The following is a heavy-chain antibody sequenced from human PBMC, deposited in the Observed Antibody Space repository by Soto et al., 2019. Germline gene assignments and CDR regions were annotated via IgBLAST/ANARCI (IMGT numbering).Heavy chain of an antibody. Sequence: GASVKVSCKASGGTFSSYAISWVRQAPGQGLEWMGGIIPIFGTANYAQKFQGRVTITADESTSTAYMELSSLRSEDTAVYYCARMGASIRFLEWLPLDYWGQGTLVTVSS. CDR3: ARMGASIRFLEWLPLDY. V-gene: IGHV1-69*13. CDR2: IIPIFGTA. J-gene: IGHJ4*02. CDR1: GGTFSSYA. D-gene: IGHD3-3*01.